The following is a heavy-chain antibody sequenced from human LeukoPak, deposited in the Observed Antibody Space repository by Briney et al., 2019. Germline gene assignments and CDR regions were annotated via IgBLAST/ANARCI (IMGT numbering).Heavy chain of an antibody. V-gene: IGHV4-34*01. D-gene: IGHD2-2*01. Sequence: PSETLSLTCAVYGGSFSGYYWSWIRQPPGKGLEWIGEINHSGSTNYDPPLKSRVTISVDTSKNQFSLKLSSVTAADTAVYYCARGGGIVVVPAAMGYAFDIWGQGTMVTVSS. J-gene: IGHJ3*02. CDR1: GGSFSGYY. CDR2: INHSGST. CDR3: ARGGGIVVVPAAMGYAFDI.